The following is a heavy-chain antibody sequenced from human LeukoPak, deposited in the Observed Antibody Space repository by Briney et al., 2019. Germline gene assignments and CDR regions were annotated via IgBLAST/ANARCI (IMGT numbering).Heavy chain of an antibody. J-gene: IGHJ6*03. CDR1: GVSFSGYY. CDR3: ARVAAARAMDV. V-gene: IGHV4-34*01. Sequence: TASETLSLTCAVYGVSFSGYYWSWIRQPPGKGLEWIGEINHSGSTNYNPSLKSRVTISVDTSKNQFSLKLSSVTAADTAVYYCARVAAARAMDVWGKGTTVTVSS. D-gene: IGHD6-6*01. CDR2: INHSGST.